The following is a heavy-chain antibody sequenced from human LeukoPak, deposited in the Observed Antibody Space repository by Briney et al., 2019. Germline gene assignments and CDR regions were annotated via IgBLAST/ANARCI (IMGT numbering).Heavy chain of an antibody. CDR3: AREHSSGPGGDYYFDY. D-gene: IGHD6-19*01. CDR1: GGSIISSSYY. J-gene: IGHJ4*02. V-gene: IGHV4-61*02. CDR2: MYSSGSN. Sequence: SETLSLTRTVSGGSIISSSYYWGWTRQPAGRGLEWIGRMYSSGSNNYNPSLESRVTMSVDTCKNQFSLKQSSVTGAGTAVYYFAREHSSGPGGDYYFDYWGQGTLVTVSS.